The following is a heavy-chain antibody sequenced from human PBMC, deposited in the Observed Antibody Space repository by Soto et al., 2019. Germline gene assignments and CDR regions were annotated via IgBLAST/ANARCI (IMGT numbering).Heavy chain of an antibody. J-gene: IGHJ6*02. V-gene: IGHV1-69*01. CDR3: ASTSYYYDSSGYYYRHYYYGMDV. CDR2: IIPIFGTA. CDR1: GGTFSSYA. Sequence: QVQLVQSGAEVKKPGSSVKVSCEASGGTFSSYAISWVRQAPGQGLEWMGGIIPIFGTANYAQKFQGRVTITADESTSTAYMELSSLRSEDTAVYYCASTSYYYDSSGYYYRHYYYGMDVWGQGTTVTVSS. D-gene: IGHD3-22*01.